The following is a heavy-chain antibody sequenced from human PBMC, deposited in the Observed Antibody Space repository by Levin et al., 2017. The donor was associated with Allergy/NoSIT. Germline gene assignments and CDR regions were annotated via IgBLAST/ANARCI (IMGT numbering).Heavy chain of an antibody. CDR3: AKTAVSGTGGDY. D-gene: IGHD6-19*01. CDR1: GFTFSSYE. Sequence: LSGGSLRLSCAASGFTFSSYEMNWVRQAPGKGLEWVSYISSSGTIINYADSVKGRFTISRDNATNSLYLQMNSLRGEDTAVYYCAKTAVSGTGGDYWGQGTLVTVSS. CDR2: ISSSGTII. V-gene: IGHV3-48*03. J-gene: IGHJ4*02.